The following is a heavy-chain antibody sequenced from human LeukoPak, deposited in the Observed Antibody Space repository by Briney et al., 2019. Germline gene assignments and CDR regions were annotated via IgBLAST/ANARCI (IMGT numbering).Heavy chain of an antibody. Sequence: SETLSLTCTVSGYSISSGYYWGWIRQPPGKGLEWIGYIYYSGSTYYNPSLKSRVTISVDTSKNQFSLNLSSVTAADTAVYYCARGHYYYDSSGYSLRPHFDYWGQGTLVTVSS. D-gene: IGHD3-22*01. V-gene: IGHV4-38-2*02. CDR2: IYYSGST. CDR3: ARGHYYYDSSGYSLRPHFDY. CDR1: GYSISSGYY. J-gene: IGHJ4*02.